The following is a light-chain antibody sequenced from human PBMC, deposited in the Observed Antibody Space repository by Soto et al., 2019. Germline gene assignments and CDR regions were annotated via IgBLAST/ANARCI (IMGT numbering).Light chain of an antibody. V-gene: IGKV3-20*01. CDR3: QQYGVPPHS. J-gene: IGKJ2*01. Sequence: EIVLTQSPGTLSSSPGERATLSCRASQSVYNNYLAWYQQKPGQTPRLLVNCASNRATGIPDRFSGGGSGTDLTLSITRLEPEDFAVYYCQQYGVPPHSFGQGIRVEIK. CDR1: QSVYNNY. CDR2: CAS.